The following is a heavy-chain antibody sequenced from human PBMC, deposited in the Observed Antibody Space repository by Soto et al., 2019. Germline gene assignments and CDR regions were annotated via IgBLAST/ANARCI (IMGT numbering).Heavy chain of an antibody. Sequence: GGSLRLSCAASGFTFSNYAMTWVRQAPGKGLEWVSTISVSGGNTYYADSVKGRFTISRDNSKSTLYLQMSSLRAADTAVYYCGSDHMVTNSGLIGIIAPWGQGTLVTVSS. CDR2: ISVSGGNT. J-gene: IGHJ5*02. D-gene: IGHD1-26*01. CDR3: GSDHMVTNSGLIGIIAP. V-gene: IGHV3-23*01. CDR1: GFTFSNYA.